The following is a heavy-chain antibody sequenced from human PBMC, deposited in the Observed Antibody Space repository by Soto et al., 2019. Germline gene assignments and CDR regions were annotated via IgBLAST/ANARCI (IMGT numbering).Heavy chain of an antibody. D-gene: IGHD3-22*01. CDR2: IIPIFGTA. V-gene: IGHV1-69*12. CDR3: ARDSRPYYDSSGEQMDAFDI. CDR1: GGTFSSYA. J-gene: IGHJ3*02. Sequence: QVQLVQSGAEVKKPGSSVKVSCKASGGTFSSYAISWVRQAPGQGLEWMGGIIPIFGTANYAQKFQGRVTITADESTSTAYMELSSLRSEDTAVYYCARDSRPYYDSSGEQMDAFDIWGQGTMVTVSS.